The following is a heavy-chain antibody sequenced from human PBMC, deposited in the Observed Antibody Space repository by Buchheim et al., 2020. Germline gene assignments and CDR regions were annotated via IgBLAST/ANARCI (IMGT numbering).Heavy chain of an antibody. V-gene: IGHV4-39*01. Sequence: QLQLQQSGPGLVKPSETLSLTCTVSGGSISSSDYYWGWIRQPPGKGLEWIGNIHYSGSTNYNQALKSRVNISGDTSKNQFSLRLSSVTAADTAVYYCARHRPPFRGVINVYLDYWGQGTL. D-gene: IGHD3-10*01. CDR3: ARHRPPFRGVINVYLDY. CDR1: GGSISSSDYY. CDR2: IHYSGST. J-gene: IGHJ4*02.